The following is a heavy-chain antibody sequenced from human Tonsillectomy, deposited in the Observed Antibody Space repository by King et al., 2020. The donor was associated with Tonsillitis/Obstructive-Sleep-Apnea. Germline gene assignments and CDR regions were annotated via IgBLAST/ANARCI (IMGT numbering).Heavy chain of an antibody. Sequence: VQLQQWGAGLLKPSETLSLTCAVYGGSFSAYYWSWIRQPPGKGLEWIGEINQSGSTNCNPSLKSRVTMSVDTSKNQFSLKLSSVTAADTAVYYCQGYCSSTTCYVFDYWGQGTLVTVSS. CDR2: INQSGST. CDR3: QGYCSSTTCYVFDY. V-gene: IGHV4-34*01. J-gene: IGHJ4*02. CDR1: GGSFSAYY. D-gene: IGHD2-2*01.